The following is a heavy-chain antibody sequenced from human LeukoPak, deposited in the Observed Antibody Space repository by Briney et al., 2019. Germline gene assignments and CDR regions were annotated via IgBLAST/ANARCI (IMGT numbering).Heavy chain of an antibody. CDR3: ARHPSGTPDYYCGMDV. V-gene: IGHV5-51*01. CDR1: GYSFTSYW. CDR2: IYPGDSDT. D-gene: IGHD3-10*01. J-gene: IGHJ6*02. Sequence: GESLNISCTGSGYSFTSYWTGWVRPMPGQGLEWMGIIYPGDSDTRYSPSFQGQVPISADKSISTAYLQWSSLKASDTSMYYCARHPSGTPDYYCGMDVWGQGTTVTVSS.